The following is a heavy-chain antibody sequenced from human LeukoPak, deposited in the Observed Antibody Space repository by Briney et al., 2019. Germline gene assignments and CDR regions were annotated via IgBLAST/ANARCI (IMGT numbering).Heavy chain of an antibody. D-gene: IGHD5-24*01. CDR3: ARGARAGWLQYVYYYGMDV. CDR2: INPNSGGT. CDR1: GYTFTGYY. J-gene: IGHJ6*02. Sequence: GASVKVSCKASGYTFTGYYMHWVRQAPGQGLEWMGWINPNSGGTNYAQKFQGRVTMTRDTSISTAYMELSRLRSDDTAVYYCARGARAGWLQYVYYYGMDVWGQGTTVTVSS. V-gene: IGHV1-2*02.